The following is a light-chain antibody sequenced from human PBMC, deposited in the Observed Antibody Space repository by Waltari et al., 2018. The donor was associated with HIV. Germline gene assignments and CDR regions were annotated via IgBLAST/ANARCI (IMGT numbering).Light chain of an antibody. J-gene: IGLJ1*01. CDR1: GIGPKR. CDR2: DDS. Sequence: SHVLTQPPSVSAAPGQTARITCGGIGIGPKRVHWYQQKAGQAPLVVVYDDSVRPSGIGGRFSGSNSGNTATLTISRVEAGDDADYYCQVWDSSTDHYVFGSGTEVTLL. V-gene: IGLV3-21*02. CDR3: QVWDSSTDHYV.